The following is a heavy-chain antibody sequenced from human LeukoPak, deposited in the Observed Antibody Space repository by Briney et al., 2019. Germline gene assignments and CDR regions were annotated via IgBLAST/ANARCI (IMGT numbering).Heavy chain of an antibody. CDR3: AREYGSGSYTDY. CDR1: GGSISGSSYY. J-gene: IGHJ4*02. CDR2: INHSGST. D-gene: IGHD3-10*01. Sequence: SETLSLTCTVSGGSISGSSYYWGWLRQPPGTGLEWIGEINHSGSTNYNPSLKSRVTISVDTSKNQFSLKLSSVTAADTAVYYCAREYGSGSYTDYWGQGTLVTVSS. V-gene: IGHV4-39*07.